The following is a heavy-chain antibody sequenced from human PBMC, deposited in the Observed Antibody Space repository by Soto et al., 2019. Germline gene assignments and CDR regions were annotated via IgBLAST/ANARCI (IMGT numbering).Heavy chain of an antibody. CDR1: GFTFSSYG. V-gene: IGHV3-30*18. CDR3: AKYYDSSGYYLTDYYGMDV. J-gene: IGHJ6*02. Sequence: GSLRLSCAASGFTFSSYGMHWVRQAPGKGLEWVAVISYDGSNKYYADSVKGRFTISRDNSKNTLYLQMNSLRAEDTAVYYCAKYYDSSGYYLTDYYGMDVWGQGTTVTVSS. D-gene: IGHD3-22*01. CDR2: ISYDGSNK.